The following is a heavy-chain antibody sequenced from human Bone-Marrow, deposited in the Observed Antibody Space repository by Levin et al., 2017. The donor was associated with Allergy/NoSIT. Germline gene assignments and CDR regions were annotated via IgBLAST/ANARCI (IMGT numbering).Heavy chain of an antibody. CDR3: SLQYLDY. D-gene: IGHD5-24*01. Sequence: TSGGSLRLSCAASGFTFSNTWMNWVRQAPGKGLEWVGRIKSKTDGGATDYAAPVKGRFSISRDDSRNTLYLEMNSLRTEDTAVYYCSLQYLDYWGQGTLVSVSS. V-gene: IGHV3-15*07. J-gene: IGHJ4*02. CDR1: GFTFSNTW. CDR2: IKSKTDGGAT.